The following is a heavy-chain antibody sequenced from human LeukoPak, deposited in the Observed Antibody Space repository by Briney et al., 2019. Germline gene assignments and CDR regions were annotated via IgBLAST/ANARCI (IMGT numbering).Heavy chain of an antibody. D-gene: IGHD3-3*01. CDR3: ARHPPRITIFGVVITYYYYYGMDV. CDR1: GYTFTGYY. V-gene: IGHV1-2*06. Sequence: ASVKVSCKASGYTFTGYYMHWVRQAPGQGLEWMGRINPNSGGTNYAQKFQGRVTMTRDTSISTAYMELSRLRSDDTAVYYCARHPPRITIFGVVITYYYYYGMDVWGQGTTVTVSS. J-gene: IGHJ6*02. CDR2: INPNSGGT.